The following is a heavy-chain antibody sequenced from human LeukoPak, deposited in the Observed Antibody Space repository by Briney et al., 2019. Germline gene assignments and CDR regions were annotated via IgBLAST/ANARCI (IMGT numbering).Heavy chain of an antibody. J-gene: IGHJ6*03. Sequence: ASVKVSCKVSGYTLTELSMHWVRQAPGKGLEWMGGFDPEDGETIYAQKFQGRVTMTEDTSTGTAYMELSSLRSEDTAVYYCATGAARPGGYYYYYMDVWGKGTTVTVSS. CDR1: GYTLTELS. V-gene: IGHV1-24*01. CDR2: FDPEDGET. CDR3: ATGAARPGGYYYYYMDV. D-gene: IGHD6-6*01.